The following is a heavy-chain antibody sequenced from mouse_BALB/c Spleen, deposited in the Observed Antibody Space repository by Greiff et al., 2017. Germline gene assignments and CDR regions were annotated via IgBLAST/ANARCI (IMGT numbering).Heavy chain of an antibody. CDR3: ARGGYGYGADY. J-gene: IGHJ4*01. D-gene: IGHD2-2*01. V-gene: IGHV5-4*02. Sequence: EVMLVESGGGLVKPGGSLKLSCAASGFTFSDYYLYWVRQTPEKRLEWVATISDGGSYTYYPDSVKGRFTISRDNAKNNLYLQMSSLKSEDTAMYYCARGGYGYGADYWGQGTSVTVSS. CDR1: GFTFSDYY. CDR2: ISDGGSYT.